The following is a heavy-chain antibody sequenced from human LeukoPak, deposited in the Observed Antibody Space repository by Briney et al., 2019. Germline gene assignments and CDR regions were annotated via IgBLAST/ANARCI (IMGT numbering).Heavy chain of an antibody. J-gene: IGHJ3*02. V-gene: IGHV3-23*01. CDR1: GFTFSSYA. D-gene: IGHD3-22*01. Sequence: GGSLRLSCAASGFTFSSYAMSWVRQAPGKGLEWVSAISGSGGSTYYADSVKGRFTISRDNSKNTLYLQMNSLRAEDTAVYYCAKALITVIVVVGDAFDIWGQGTMVTVSS. CDR2: ISGSGGST. CDR3: AKALITVIVVVGDAFDI.